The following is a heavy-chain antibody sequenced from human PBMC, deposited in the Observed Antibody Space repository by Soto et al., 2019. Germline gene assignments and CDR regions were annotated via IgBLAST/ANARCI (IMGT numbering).Heavy chain of an antibody. CDR2: ISAHTGSS. CDR1: GYTFTSSG. D-gene: IGHD3-22*01. V-gene: IGHV1-18*01. CDR3: ARAFFYQGSDSRGYSFGAFDL. J-gene: IGHJ3*01. Sequence: QVQLVQSGAEVKKPGASVKVSCKASGYTFTSSGMSWVRQAPGQGLEWMGWISAHTGSSEYAQRFQCRVTMTTDRSTSTAYMELRSLRSDDTAVYYCARAFFYQGSDSRGYSFGAFDLWGPGTLVTVSS.